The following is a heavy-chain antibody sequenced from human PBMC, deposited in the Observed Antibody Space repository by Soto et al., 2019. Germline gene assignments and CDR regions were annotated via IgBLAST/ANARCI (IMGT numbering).Heavy chain of an antibody. CDR1: GGTFSSYA. Sequence: SVKVSCKASGGTFSSYAISWVRQAPGQGLEWMGGIIPIFGTANYAQKFQGRVTITADKSTSTAYMELSSLRSEDTAVYYCATYYYDSSGYPDYWGQGTLVTVS. J-gene: IGHJ4*02. D-gene: IGHD3-22*01. V-gene: IGHV1-69*06. CDR2: IIPIFGTA. CDR3: ATYYYDSSGYPDY.